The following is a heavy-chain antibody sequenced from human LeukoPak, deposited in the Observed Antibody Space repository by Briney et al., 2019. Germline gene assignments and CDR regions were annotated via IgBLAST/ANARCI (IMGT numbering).Heavy chain of an antibody. Sequence: GGSLRLSCLVSGLTFRTYTMNWIRQAPGKGLEWAASMSFDGSDQFYADSVRGRFTISRDNSKNTLFLQMSSLRSDDTAVYYCARSLMRPYFDYWGQGTLVSVSS. J-gene: IGHJ4*02. CDR3: ARSLMRPYFDY. CDR2: MSFDGSDQ. V-gene: IGHV3-30*04. CDR1: GLTFRTYT. D-gene: IGHD3-10*01.